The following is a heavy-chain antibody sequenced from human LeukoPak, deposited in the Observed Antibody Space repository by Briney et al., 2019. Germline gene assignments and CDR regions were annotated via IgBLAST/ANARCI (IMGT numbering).Heavy chain of an antibody. CDR1: GCTFTSYA. Sequence: GASVKVSCKASGCTFTSYAISWVRQAPGQGLEWMGGIIPIFGTANYAQKFQGRVTITADESTSTAYMELSSLRSEDTAVYCCARASRDGYNYGIDYWGQGTLVTVSS. J-gene: IGHJ4*02. CDR2: IIPIFGTA. CDR3: ARASRDGYNYGIDY. V-gene: IGHV1-69*13. D-gene: IGHD5-24*01.